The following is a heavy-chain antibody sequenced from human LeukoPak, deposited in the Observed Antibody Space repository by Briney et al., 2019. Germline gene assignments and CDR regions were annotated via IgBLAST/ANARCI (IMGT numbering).Heavy chain of an antibody. J-gene: IGHJ1*01. CDR1: GFTFSSNW. CDR2: ISTDGSTT. V-gene: IGHV3-74*01. Sequence: GGSLRLSCAASGFTFSSNWMHWVRQAPGKGLVWVSYISTDGSTTAYADSVKGRFTISRDNSKNTLYLQMNSLRAEDTAVYYCASDSYSPEYFQHWGQGTLVTVSS. CDR3: ASDSYSPEYFQH. D-gene: IGHD2-15*01.